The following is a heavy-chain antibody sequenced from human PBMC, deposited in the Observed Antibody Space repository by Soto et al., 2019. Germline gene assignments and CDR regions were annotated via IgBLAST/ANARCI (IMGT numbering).Heavy chain of an antibody. J-gene: IGHJ2*01. V-gene: IGHV4-30-4*01. Sequence: QVQLRESGPGLVKPAQTLSLTCTVSGGSINSGANYWSWIRQPPGRGLEWIGYISYSGSTYYNPSLKSRVTSSVDTSKNQFSLNLSSVTAADTAVYFCARRSTSSFWYFCLWGRGTLVTVSS. CDR2: ISYSGST. D-gene: IGHD6-6*01. CDR3: ARRSTSSFWYFCL. CDR1: GGSINSGANY.